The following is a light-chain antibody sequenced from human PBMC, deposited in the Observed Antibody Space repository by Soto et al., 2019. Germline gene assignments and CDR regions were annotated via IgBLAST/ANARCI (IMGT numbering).Light chain of an antibody. J-gene: IGKJ1*01. CDR3: QQYYSYWT. V-gene: IGKV1-5*01. Sequence: DIQMTKSPSTLSASVGDRVTITCRASQSISSWLAWYQQKPGKAPKVLIFDASTLENGVPARFSGSRSGPEFSLTISSLQPDDFATYYCQQYYSYWTFGQGTKVDI. CDR2: DAS. CDR1: QSISSW.